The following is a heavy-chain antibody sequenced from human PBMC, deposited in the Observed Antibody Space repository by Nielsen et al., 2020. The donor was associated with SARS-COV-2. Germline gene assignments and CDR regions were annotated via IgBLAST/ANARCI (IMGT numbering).Heavy chain of an antibody. J-gene: IGHJ4*02. Sequence: SVKVSCKASGYTFTDYYIHWVRQAPGQGLEWMGRIIPILGIAIYAQKFQGRVTITADKSTNTAYMELSRLRSDDTAVYYCAREATGFDYWGQGTLVTVSS. V-gene: IGHV1-69*04. CDR3: AREATGFDY. CDR1: GYTFTDYY. D-gene: IGHD5-12*01. CDR2: IIPILGIA.